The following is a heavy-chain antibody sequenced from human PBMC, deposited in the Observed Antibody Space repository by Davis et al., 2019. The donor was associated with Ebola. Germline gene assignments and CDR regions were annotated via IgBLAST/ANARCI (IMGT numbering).Heavy chain of an antibody. D-gene: IGHD3-10*01. J-gene: IGHJ3*02. CDR2: IYSGGTTRYA. Sequence: GESLKISCAASGFTVRSTYMSWVRQAPGKGLEWVSVIYSGGTTRYADYAGSVKGRFTISRDYSKNTLYLQMNSLRAEDTAVYYCAKAGVMVRGVVGAFDIWGQGTMVTVSS. CDR3: AKAGVMVRGVVGAFDI. CDR1: GFTVRSTY. V-gene: IGHV3-66*01.